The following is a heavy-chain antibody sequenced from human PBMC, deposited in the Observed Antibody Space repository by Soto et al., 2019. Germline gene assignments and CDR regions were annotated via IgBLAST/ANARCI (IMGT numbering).Heavy chain of an antibody. CDR2: IYHSGST. V-gene: IGHV4-30-2*01. CDR1: GGSISSGGYS. CDR3: AGAGGLGAVAVDC. J-gene: IGHJ4*02. Sequence: QLQLQESGSGLVKPSQTLSLTCAVSGGSISSGGYSWSWIRQPPGKGLEWIGYIYHSGSTYYNPSLKSRVTIPVDRSTNQFSLRLNSVTAADTAVYYCAGAGGLGAVAVDCWGQGTLVTVSS. D-gene: IGHD6-19*01.